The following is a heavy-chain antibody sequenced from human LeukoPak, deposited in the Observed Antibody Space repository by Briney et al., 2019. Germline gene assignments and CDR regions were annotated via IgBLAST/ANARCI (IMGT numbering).Heavy chain of an antibody. CDR3: ARRRAPGAFDI. CDR1: GFTFSDYY. Sequence: GGSLRLSCAASGFTFSDYYMSWIRQAPGKGLEWVSYINSSGSTIYYADSVKGRLTISRDNAKNSLYLQMNSLRAEGTAVYYCARRRAPGAFDIWGQGTMVTVSS. V-gene: IGHV3-11*01. CDR2: INSSGSTI. J-gene: IGHJ3*02.